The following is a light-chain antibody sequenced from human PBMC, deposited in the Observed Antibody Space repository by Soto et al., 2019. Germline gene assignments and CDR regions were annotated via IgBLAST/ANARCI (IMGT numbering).Light chain of an antibody. J-gene: IGKJ5*01. CDR1: QSISDW. V-gene: IGKV1-5*03. CDR2: KAS. Sequence: DIQMTQSPSTQSASVGDRVTITCRASQSISDWLAWYQQKPGKAPKLLIYKASGLESGVPSRFSGSGSGTEFTLTITSLQPDDFATYYCQQYNTYPITFGQGTRLEIK. CDR3: QQYNTYPIT.